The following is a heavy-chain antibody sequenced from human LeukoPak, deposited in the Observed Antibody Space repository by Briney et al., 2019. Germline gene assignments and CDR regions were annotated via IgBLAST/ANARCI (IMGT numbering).Heavy chain of an antibody. Sequence: ASVKVSCKASGYTFTSHGISWVRQAPGQGLEWMGWISAYNGDTKYAQNLQGRVTLTTYTLTTTAYLELRSLTSDDTAVYYCVRDPSNTSGWKTWFDPWGQGTLVIVSS. J-gene: IGHJ5*02. CDR1: GYTFTSHG. CDR2: ISAYNGDT. CDR3: VRDPSNTSGWKTWFDP. D-gene: IGHD6-19*01. V-gene: IGHV1-18*01.